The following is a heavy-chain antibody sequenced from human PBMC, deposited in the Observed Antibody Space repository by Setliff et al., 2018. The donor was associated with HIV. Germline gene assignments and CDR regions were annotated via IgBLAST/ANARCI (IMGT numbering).Heavy chain of an antibody. CDR2: IYTNGYT. V-gene: IGHV4-61*09. J-gene: IGHJ5*02. Sequence: PSETLSLTCSVSGGSISSGSYYWTWIRQPAGKGPEWIGHIYTNGYTNYNPSLKSRVTISVDTSKNQFSLRLRSVTAADTAVYYCGGVLSSGYYDGPWGQGTLVTVSS. CDR3: GGVLSSGYYDGP. CDR1: GGSISSGSYY. D-gene: IGHD3-22*01.